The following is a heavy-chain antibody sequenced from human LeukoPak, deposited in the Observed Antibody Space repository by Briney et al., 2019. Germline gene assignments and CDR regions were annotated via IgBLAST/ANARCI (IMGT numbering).Heavy chain of an antibody. CDR1: GASIRRHY. D-gene: IGHD3-10*01. V-gene: IGHV4-59*11. CDR3: ARRNRGGWFDA. J-gene: IGHJ5*02. CDR2: MYYSGNS. Sequence: SGTLSLTCTVSGASIRRHYCSWVRQHPGEGLEGIGYMYYSGNSNYNPPLKSRVTISVDTPKKPSSLKMISVTPADTSVFYCARRNRGGWFDAWGQGTLVTVSS.